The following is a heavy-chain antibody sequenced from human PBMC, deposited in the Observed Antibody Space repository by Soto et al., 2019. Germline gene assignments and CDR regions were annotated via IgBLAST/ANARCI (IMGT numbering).Heavy chain of an antibody. J-gene: IGHJ4*02. CDR3: ASYIEGGGGRGY. D-gene: IGHD1-26*01. CDR2: THGSGIT. V-gene: IGHV4-59*01. CDR1: GGSITGYH. Sequence: QVQLQESGPGLVKPSETLSLTCTVSGGSITGYHWSWIRQPPGKGLEWIGYTHGSGITNYNPSLQSRVTISVDTSKNHFSLKLSSVTASDTAGYYCASYIEGGGGRGYWGQGHLLTVSS.